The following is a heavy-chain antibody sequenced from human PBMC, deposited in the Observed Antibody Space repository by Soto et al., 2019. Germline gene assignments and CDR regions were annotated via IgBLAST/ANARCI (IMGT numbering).Heavy chain of an antibody. V-gene: IGHV4-34*01. CDR3: APHRHSSSSPLDM. J-gene: IGHJ4*02. Sequence: QVQLQHGGAGLVKPSETLSLTCAVSGGSFSGYYWTWIRQSPGKGLEWVGDVHQSGSTIYQPSLKSRLTTLVAMPKQQFSLRLTSVTAADAAVYYWAPHRHSSSSPLDMWGQGTLVTVSS. CDR1: GGSFSGYY. D-gene: IGHD3-9*01. CDR2: VHQSGST.